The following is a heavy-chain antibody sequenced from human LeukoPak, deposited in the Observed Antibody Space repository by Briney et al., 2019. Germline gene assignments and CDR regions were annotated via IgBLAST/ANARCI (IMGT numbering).Heavy chain of an antibody. CDR1: GYTFTGYY. D-gene: IGHD3-22*01. J-gene: IGHJ4*02. CDR3: ARGYYDRGSLYYFDY. Sequence: ASVKVSCKTSGYTFTGYYMHWVGQAPGQGLEWMGWIDPNSGGTNYAQKFQGRVTMARDTSIGTAYMELSGLTSDDTAVYYCARGYYDRGSLYYFDYWGQGTLVTVSS. CDR2: IDPNSGGT. V-gene: IGHV1-2*02.